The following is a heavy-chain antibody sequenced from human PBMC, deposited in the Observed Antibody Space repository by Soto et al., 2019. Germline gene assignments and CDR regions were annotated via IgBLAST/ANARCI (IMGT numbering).Heavy chain of an antibody. CDR2: MSSDGSST. Sequence: SGFTFDYYWMHWVRQAPGKGLVWVSRMSSDGSSTSYADSVKGRFTISRDNAKNTLYLQMNSLRAEDTAVYYCARVRNYYDRNYFDYWGQGTLVTVSS. J-gene: IGHJ4*02. V-gene: IGHV3-74*01. D-gene: IGHD3-22*01. CDR3: ARVRNYYDRNYFDY. CDR1: GFTFDYYW.